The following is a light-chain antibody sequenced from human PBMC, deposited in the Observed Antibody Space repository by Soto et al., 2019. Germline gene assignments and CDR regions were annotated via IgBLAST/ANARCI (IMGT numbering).Light chain of an antibody. CDR3: SSFATTNILV. Sequence: QSALTQPPSVSGSPGQTVTISCTGASSDVGAYEHVSWYQQHPGRAPKLILYGVNNRPSGVSNHFSGSKSGNTASLVTSGLQANDEADYYCSSFATTNILVFGSGTKLTVL. V-gene: IGLV2-14*03. CDR1: SSDVGAYEH. J-gene: IGLJ1*01. CDR2: GVN.